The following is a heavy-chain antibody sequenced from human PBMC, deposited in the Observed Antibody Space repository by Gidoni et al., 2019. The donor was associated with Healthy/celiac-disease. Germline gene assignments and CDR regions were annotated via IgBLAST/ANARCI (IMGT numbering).Heavy chain of an antibody. D-gene: IGHD3-10*01. CDR2: TYYRSKWYN. CDR3: ERSGGGGQGPFFDY. J-gene: IGHJ4*02. CDR1: GHSVTSNRAA. V-gene: IGHV6-1*01. Sequence: QVQPQQSGPGLVTPSQTLSLTCALPGHSVTSNRAAWNGIRQSPSRSLEWLGRTYYRSKWYNDCGGSVKSRITINPDTYKNQFSLQLNSVTPEDTAVYYCERSGGGGQGPFFDYWGQGTLVTVSS.